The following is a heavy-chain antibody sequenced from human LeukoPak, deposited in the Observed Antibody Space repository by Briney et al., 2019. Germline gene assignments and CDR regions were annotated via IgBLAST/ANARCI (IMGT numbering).Heavy chain of an antibody. CDR3: ARVIGSGYYSKRGVDY. D-gene: IGHD3-3*01. CDR2: IYYSGST. J-gene: IGHJ4*02. V-gene: IGHV4-31*03. Sequence: PSETLSLTCTVSGGSISSGGYYWSWIRQHPGQGLEWIGYIYYSGSTYYNPSLKSRVTISVDTSKNQFSLKLSSVTAADTAVYYCARVIGSGYYSKRGVDYWGQGTLVTVSS. CDR1: GGSISSGGYY.